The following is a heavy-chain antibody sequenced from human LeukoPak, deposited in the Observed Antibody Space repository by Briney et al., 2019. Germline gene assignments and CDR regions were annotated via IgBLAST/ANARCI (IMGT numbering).Heavy chain of an antibody. V-gene: IGHV4-34*01. CDR2: INHSGST. D-gene: IGHD1-7*01. CDR3: ARGHLRTGTREFDY. CDR1: GGSFNDCF. J-gene: IGHJ4*02. Sequence: SETLSLTCAVYGGSFNDCFWSWIRQPPGKGLEWIGEINHSGSTKYTASLKSRVAISVDTSKNQFSLKLNSVTAADTAVYFCARGHLRTGTREFDYWGQGTLVTASS.